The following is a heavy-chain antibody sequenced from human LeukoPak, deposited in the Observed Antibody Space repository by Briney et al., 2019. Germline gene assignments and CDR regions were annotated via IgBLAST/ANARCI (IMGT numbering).Heavy chain of an antibody. D-gene: IGHD3-22*01. Sequence: ASVKVSCKASGYTFTSYGISWVRQAPGQGLEWMGWISAYNGKTNYAQKLQGRVTMTTDTSTSTAYMELRSLRSDDTAVYYCARGPYYYDSSGYYMYGGQGTLVIVSS. CDR1: GYTFTSYG. CDR2: ISAYNGKT. CDR3: ARGPYYYDSSGYYMY. V-gene: IGHV1-18*01. J-gene: IGHJ4*02.